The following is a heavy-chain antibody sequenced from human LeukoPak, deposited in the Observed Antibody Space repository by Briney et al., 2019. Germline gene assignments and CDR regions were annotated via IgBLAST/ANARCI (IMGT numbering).Heavy chain of an antibody. D-gene: IGHD3-16*01. Sequence: PSETLSLTCTVSGGSISSYYWSWIRQPPGKGLEWIGEINHSGSTNYNPSLKSRVTISVDTSKNQFSLKLSSVTAADTAVYYCARTIMITFGGAYYFDYWGQGTLVTVSS. CDR1: GGSISSYY. CDR2: INHSGST. J-gene: IGHJ4*02. CDR3: ARTIMITFGGAYYFDY. V-gene: IGHV4-34*01.